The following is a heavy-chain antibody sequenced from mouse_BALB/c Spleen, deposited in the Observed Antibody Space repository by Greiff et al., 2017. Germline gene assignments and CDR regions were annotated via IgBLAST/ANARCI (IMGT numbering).Heavy chain of an antibody. D-gene: IGHD2-4*01. J-gene: IGHJ4*01. V-gene: IGHV5-12-2*01. CDR2: ISNGGGST. Sequence: EVQGVESGGGLVQPGGSLKLSCAASGFTFSSYTMSWVRQTPEKRLEWVAYISNGGGSTYYPDTVKGRFTISRDNAKNTLYLQMGSLKSEDTAMYYFARHGDYDDYARDYWGQGTSVTVSS. CDR3: ARHGDYDDYARDY. CDR1: GFTFSSYT.